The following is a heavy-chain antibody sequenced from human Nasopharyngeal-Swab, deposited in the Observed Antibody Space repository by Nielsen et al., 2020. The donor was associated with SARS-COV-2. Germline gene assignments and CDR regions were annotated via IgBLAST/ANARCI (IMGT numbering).Heavy chain of an antibody. CDR2: IYYSGST. D-gene: IGHD3-10*01. J-gene: IGHJ5*02. V-gene: IGHV4-39*07. Sequence: SETLSLTCTVSGGSISSSSYYWGWIRQPPGKGLEWIGSIYYSGSTYYNPSLKRRVTISVDTSKNQFSLKLSSVTAADTAVYYCARRAGPAVLYNWFDPWGQGTLVTVSS. CDR1: GGSISSSSYY. CDR3: ARRAGPAVLYNWFDP.